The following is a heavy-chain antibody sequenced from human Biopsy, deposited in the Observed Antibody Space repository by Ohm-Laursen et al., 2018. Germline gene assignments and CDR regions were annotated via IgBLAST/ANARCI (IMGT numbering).Heavy chain of an antibody. CDR1: GGSFTGHY. V-gene: IGHV4-59*11. J-gene: IGHJ1*01. Sequence: TLSLTCTVSGGSFTGHYWTWIRQPPGQGLEWIGHIYHTGHTSYKSSLKSRVTISLDTSRKHFSLRLTSLAAADTAVYYCARGSNEYGGLYFPHWGQGTLVTVSS. CDR2: IYHTGHT. D-gene: IGHD4-23*01. CDR3: ARGSNEYGGLYFPH.